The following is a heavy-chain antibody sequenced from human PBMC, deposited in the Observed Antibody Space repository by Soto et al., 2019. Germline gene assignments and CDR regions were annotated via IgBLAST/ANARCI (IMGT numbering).Heavy chain of an antibody. Sequence: SETLSLTCAVYGGSFSGYYWSWIRQPPGKGLEWIGYIYYSGSTNYNPSLKSRVTISVDTSKNQFSLKLSSVTAADTAVYYCATGRWLQFGYFDYWGQGTLVTVSS. J-gene: IGHJ4*02. CDR1: GGSFSGYY. CDR2: IYYSGST. V-gene: IGHV4-59*01. CDR3: ATGRWLQFGYFDY. D-gene: IGHD5-12*01.